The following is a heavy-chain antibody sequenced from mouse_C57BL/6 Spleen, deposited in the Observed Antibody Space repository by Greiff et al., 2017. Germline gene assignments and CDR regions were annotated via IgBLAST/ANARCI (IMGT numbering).Heavy chain of an antibody. CDR1: GFNFTDDY. V-gene: IGHV14-4*01. Sequence: EVQLQQSGAELVRPGASVKLSCTASGFNFTDDYMHWVKQRPEQGLEWIGWIDPENGDTEYASKFQGKATLTADTASNTAYLQLSSLTSEDTAVYYCTIVLYDGYYGRSYYAMDYWGQGTSVTVSS. D-gene: IGHD2-3*01. J-gene: IGHJ4*01. CDR2: IDPENGDT. CDR3: TIVLYDGYYGRSYYAMDY.